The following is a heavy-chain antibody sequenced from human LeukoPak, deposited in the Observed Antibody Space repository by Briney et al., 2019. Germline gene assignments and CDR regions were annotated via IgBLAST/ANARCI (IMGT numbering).Heavy chain of an antibody. CDR3: ARVGFAVAGTGPS. CDR1: GGSFSGYY. D-gene: IGHD6-19*01. V-gene: IGHV4-34*01. CDR2: INHSGST. Sequence: TSETLSLTCAVYGGSFSGYYWSWIRQPPGKGLEWIGEINHSGSTNYNPSLKSRVTISVDTSKNQFSLKLSSVTAADTAVYYCARVGFAVAGTGPSWGQGTLVTVSS. J-gene: IGHJ5*02.